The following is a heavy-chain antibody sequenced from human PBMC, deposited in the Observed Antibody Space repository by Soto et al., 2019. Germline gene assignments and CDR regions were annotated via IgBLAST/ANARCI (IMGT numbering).Heavy chain of an antibody. Sequence: QVQLVESGGGVVQPGRSLRLSCAASGFTFSSYGMHWVRQAPGKGLEWVAVIWYDGSNKYYADSVKGRFTISRDNSKNTLYLQMNSLRAEDTAVYYCARDRDKSTFDYWGQGTLVTVSS. CDR3: ARDRDKSTFDY. CDR2: IWYDGSNK. J-gene: IGHJ4*02. CDR1: GFTFSSYG. V-gene: IGHV3-33*01.